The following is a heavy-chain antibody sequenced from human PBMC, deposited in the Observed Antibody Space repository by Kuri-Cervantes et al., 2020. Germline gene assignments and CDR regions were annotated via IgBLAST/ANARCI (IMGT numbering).Heavy chain of an antibody. CDR2: VYYSGHT. CDR3: ARRRIEEVPGMGDWFDP. Sequence: GSLRLSCAASGFTFSSYAMHWIRQPPGKGLEWIGSVYYSGHTYYSPSLKSRLTISVDTSKNQFSLKLKSVTAADTAVYYCARRRIEEVPGMGDWFDPWGQGTLVTVSS. D-gene: IGHD6-19*01. J-gene: IGHJ5*02. CDR1: GFTFSSYA. V-gene: IGHV4-39*01.